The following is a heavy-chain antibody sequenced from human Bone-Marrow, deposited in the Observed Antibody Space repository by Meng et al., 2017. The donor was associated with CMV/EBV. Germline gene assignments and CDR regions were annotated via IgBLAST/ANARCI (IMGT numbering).Heavy chain of an antibody. CDR1: TSGGG. Sequence: TSGGGVGWIRQPPGKALEWLALIYWNDDKRYSPSLKSRLTITKDTSKNQVVLTMTNMDPVDTATYYCARIQYYYDSSGAYYWYFDLWGRGTLVTVSS. CDR2: IYWNDDK. CDR3: ARIQYYYDSSGAYYWYFDL. V-gene: IGHV2-5*01. D-gene: IGHD3-22*01. J-gene: IGHJ2*01.